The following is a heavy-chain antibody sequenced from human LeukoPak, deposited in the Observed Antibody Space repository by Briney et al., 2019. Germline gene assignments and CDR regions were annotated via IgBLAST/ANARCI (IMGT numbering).Heavy chain of an antibody. CDR2: ISSSSYI. J-gene: IGHJ4*02. CDR3: ARYASARDTAMVLDYYFDY. CDR1: EFTFSNYN. Sequence: GGSLRLSCAASEFTFSNYNMNWVRQAPGKGLEWVSSISSSSYIYYADSVKGRFTISRDNAKKSLYLQMNSLRAEDTAVYYCARYASARDTAMVLDYYFDYWGQGTLVTVSS. V-gene: IGHV3-21*01. D-gene: IGHD5-18*01.